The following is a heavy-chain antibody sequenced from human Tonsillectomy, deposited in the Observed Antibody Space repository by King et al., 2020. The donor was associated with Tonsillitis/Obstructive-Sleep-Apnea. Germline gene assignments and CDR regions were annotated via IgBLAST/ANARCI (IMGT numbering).Heavy chain of an antibody. V-gene: IGHV5-51*01. CDR1: GYNFASYW. CDR3: ARRGYSHWENWFDP. J-gene: IGHJ5*02. Sequence: VQLVESGAEVKKAGESLKISCKGSGYNFASYWIGWVRQMPGKGLEWMGIIWPGDSDTKYSPSFQGQATISADKSISTAYLQWSSLKASDTAMYYCARRGYSHWENWFDPWGQGTLVTVSS. D-gene: IGHD1-1*01. CDR2: IWPGDSDT.